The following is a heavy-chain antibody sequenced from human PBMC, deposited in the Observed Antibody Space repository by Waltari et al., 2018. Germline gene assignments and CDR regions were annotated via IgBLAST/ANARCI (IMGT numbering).Heavy chain of an antibody. CDR1: GGSFSDSY. V-gene: IGHV4-34*01. Sequence: QVQLQQWGAGLLKPPETPSPTCAVYGGSFSDSYWSWLRHSPGKGLEWIGQFHSGGVTGYNPALESRVTMSVDTSKSQISLRLNALRDADTGVYFCAQHAYRGFYFDSWSQGTQVTVSS. CDR3: AQHAYRGFYFDS. J-gene: IGHJ4*02. D-gene: IGHD2-2*01. CDR2: FHSGGVT.